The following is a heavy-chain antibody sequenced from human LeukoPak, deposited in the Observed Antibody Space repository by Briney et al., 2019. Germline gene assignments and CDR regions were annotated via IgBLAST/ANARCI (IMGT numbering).Heavy chain of an antibody. Sequence: GGSLRLSCAASGFTFSDLWMSWVRQAPGKGLEWVANIKQDGSEKYYVDSVKGRFTISRDNGKNSLYLQMNSLRAEDTAVYYCARGLWTAHYYYYYGMDVWGQGTTVTVSS. V-gene: IGHV3-7*01. J-gene: IGHJ6*02. CDR3: ARGLWTAHYYYYYGMDV. CDR2: IKQDGSEK. CDR1: GFTFSDLW. D-gene: IGHD3/OR15-3a*01.